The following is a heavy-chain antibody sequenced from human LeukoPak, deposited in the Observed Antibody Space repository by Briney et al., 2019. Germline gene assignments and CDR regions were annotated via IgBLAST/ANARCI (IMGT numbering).Heavy chain of an antibody. Sequence: SVKVSCKPSGGTFSSYAISWVRQAPGQGLEWMGRIIPIFGTANYAQKFQGRVTITTDESTSTAYMELSSLRSEDTAVYYCARAIPDYGDYVLFYWGQGTLVTVSS. CDR2: IIPIFGTA. V-gene: IGHV1-69*05. CDR1: GGTFSSYA. CDR3: ARAIPDYGDYVLFY. J-gene: IGHJ4*02. D-gene: IGHD4-17*01.